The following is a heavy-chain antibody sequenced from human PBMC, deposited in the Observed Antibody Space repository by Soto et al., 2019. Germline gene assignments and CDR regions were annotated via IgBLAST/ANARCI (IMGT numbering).Heavy chain of an antibody. Sequence: QVQLVQSGAEVKKPGASVKVSCKASGYTFTSYGISWVRQAPGQGLEWMGWISAYNGNTNYAQKLQGRVTMTTDTPTSTAYMELRSLRSDDTAVYYCARFGDRRYCSGGSCPYDYWGQGTLVTVSS. CDR3: ARFGDRRYCSGGSCPYDY. CDR1: GYTFTSYG. D-gene: IGHD2-15*01. J-gene: IGHJ4*02. CDR2: ISAYNGNT. V-gene: IGHV1-18*01.